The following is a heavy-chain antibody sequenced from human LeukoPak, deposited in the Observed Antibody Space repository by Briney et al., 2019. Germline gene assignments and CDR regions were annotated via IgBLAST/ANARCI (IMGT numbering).Heavy chain of an antibody. V-gene: IGHV3-66*01. D-gene: IGHD2-15*01. CDR1: GFTVSSKY. CDR2: IYSGGST. J-gene: IGHJ4*02. Sequence: GGSLRLSCAASGFTVSSKYMSWVRQAPGKGLEWVSVIYSGGSTYYADSVKGRFTISRDNSKNTMYLQMNSLRAEDTAVYYCAKDTLVVVAATRRGYFDYWGQGTLVNVSS. CDR3: AKDTLVVVAATRRGYFDY.